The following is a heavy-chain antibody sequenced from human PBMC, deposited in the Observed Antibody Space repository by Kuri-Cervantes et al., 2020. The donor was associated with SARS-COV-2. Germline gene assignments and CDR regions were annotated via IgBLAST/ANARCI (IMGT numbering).Heavy chain of an antibody. J-gene: IGHJ6*03. CDR1: GCPFSSSSYY. CDR3: ARALGGSSWAVYYYYYMAV. V-gene: IGHV4-39*07. D-gene: IGHD6-13*01. CDR2: IYYSGST. Sequence: SGTLSLTFTVPGCPFSSSSYYWGWIRQPPGKGLEWIESIYYSGSTYYNPSLKSRVTISVDTSKNQFSLKLSSVAAADTDVYYCARALGGSSWAVYYYYYMAVWGKGTTVTVSS.